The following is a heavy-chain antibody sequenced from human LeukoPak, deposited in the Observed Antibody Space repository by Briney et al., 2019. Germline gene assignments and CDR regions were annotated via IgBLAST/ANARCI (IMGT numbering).Heavy chain of an antibody. Sequence: GESLKISCKGSGYSFNNYWIGWVRQMPGKGLEWMGNIYPADSDTRYSPSFQGQVTISVDKSISTAYLQWSSLKASDTAMYYCARRLGCSSTSCPPDYWGQGTLVTVSS. J-gene: IGHJ4*02. D-gene: IGHD2-2*01. CDR1: GYSFNNYW. CDR3: ARRLGCSSTSCPPDY. CDR2: IYPADSDT. V-gene: IGHV5-51*01.